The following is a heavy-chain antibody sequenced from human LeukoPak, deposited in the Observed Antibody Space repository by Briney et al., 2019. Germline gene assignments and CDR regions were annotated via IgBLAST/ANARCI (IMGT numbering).Heavy chain of an antibody. J-gene: IGHJ6*03. CDR2: LNPNSGDT. CDR3: ARNSWGVPASMFDYYFYMDV. V-gene: IGHV1-2*02. Sequence: ASLKVSCKASGYTFTGYYIHWGRQAPGQGLEWMVWLNPNSGDTNYAQKFQGRVTMTRDTSISTAYMELSRLTSDDTALYYCARNSWGVPASMFDYYFYMDVWGKGTTVTVSS. D-gene: IGHD2-2*01. CDR1: GYTFTGYY.